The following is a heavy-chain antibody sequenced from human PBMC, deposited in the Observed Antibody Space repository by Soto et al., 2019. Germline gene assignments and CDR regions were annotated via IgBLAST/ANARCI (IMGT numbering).Heavy chain of an antibody. J-gene: IGHJ6*02. D-gene: IGHD3-3*01. CDR2: VSAYNGKT. Sequence: QVHLVQSGGEVKKPGASVKVSCKASGYTFTSHGISWVLQAPGQGLEWMGWVSAYNGKTNYAQNFQGSVTVTTDTSTSTAYMELRSLRSDDTAVYYCARDTDYDVWSGRGSDYGMDVWGQGNTVTVSS. CDR3: ARDTDYDVWSGRGSDYGMDV. CDR1: GYTFTSHG. V-gene: IGHV1-18*04.